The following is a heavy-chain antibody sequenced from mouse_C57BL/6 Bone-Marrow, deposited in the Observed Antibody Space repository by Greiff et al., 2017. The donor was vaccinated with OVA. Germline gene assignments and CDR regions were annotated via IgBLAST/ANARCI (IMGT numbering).Heavy chain of an antibody. CDR3: AREDYYGSGCRFAY. CDR1: GYTFTSYG. D-gene: IGHD1-1*01. J-gene: IGHJ3*01. Sequence: VQVVESGAELARPGASVKLSCKASGYTFTSYGISWVKQRTGQGLEWIGEIYPRSGNTYYNEKFKGKATLTADKSSSTAYMELRSLTSEDSAVYVCAREDYYGSGCRFAYWGQGTLVTVSA. V-gene: IGHV1-81*01. CDR2: IYPRSGNT.